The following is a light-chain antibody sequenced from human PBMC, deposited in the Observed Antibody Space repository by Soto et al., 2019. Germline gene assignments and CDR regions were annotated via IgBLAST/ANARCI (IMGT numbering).Light chain of an antibody. V-gene: IGKV1-39*01. J-gene: IGKJ4*01. CDR2: AAS. CDR3: QQSYNTVLHT. Sequence: DIQITQSPSSLSASVGDRVTITCRASQSISTYLSWYQQKPGKAPNLLIYAASTLQRGVPSRFSGSGSGTDFTLTISSLKPEDFATYYCQQSYNTVLHTFGGGTKVDIK. CDR1: QSISTY.